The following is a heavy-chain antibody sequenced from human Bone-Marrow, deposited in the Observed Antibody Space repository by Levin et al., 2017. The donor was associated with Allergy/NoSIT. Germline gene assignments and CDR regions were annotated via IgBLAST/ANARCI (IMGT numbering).Heavy chain of an antibody. D-gene: IGHD3-10*01. CDR2: ISSSSSYI. CDR3: ARKGGWFGESSYYFDY. CDR1: GFTFSSYS. Sequence: GESLKISCAASGFTFSSYSMNWVRQAPGKGLEWVSSISSSSSYIYYADSVKGRFTISRDNAKNSLYLQMNSLRAEDTAVYYCARKGGWFGESSYYFDYWGQGTLVTVSS. J-gene: IGHJ4*02. V-gene: IGHV3-21*01.